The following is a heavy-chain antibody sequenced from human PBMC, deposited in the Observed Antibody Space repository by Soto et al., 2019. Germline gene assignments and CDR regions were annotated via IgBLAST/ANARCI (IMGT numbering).Heavy chain of an antibody. CDR3: AKGPEGAVAGTVDY. V-gene: IGHV3-23*04. CDR1: GYTFSSYA. D-gene: IGHD6-19*01. Sequence: VQLVQSGAEVKKPGASVKVSCKASGYTFSSYAMSWVRQAPGKGLEWVSAISGSGGSTYYADSVKGRFTIARDNSKNTLYLQMNSLRAEDTAVYYCAKGPEGAVAGTVDYWGQGTLVTVSS. CDR2: ISGSGGST. J-gene: IGHJ4*02.